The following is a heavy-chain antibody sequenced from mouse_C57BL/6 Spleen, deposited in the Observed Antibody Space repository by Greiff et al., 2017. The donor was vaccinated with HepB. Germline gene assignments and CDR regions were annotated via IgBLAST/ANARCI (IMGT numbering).Heavy chain of an antibody. D-gene: IGHD1-1*01. J-gene: IGHJ2*01. CDR3: ARGGIYTTVVPFDY. V-gene: IGHV1-76*01. CDR1: GYTFTDYY. CDR2: IYPGSGNT. Sequence: QVQLKESGAELVRPGASVKLSCKASGYTFTDYYINWVKQRPGQGLEWIARIYPGSGNTYYNEKFKGKATLTAEKSSSTAYMQLSSLTSEDSAVYFCARGGIYTTVVPFDYWGQGTTLTVSS.